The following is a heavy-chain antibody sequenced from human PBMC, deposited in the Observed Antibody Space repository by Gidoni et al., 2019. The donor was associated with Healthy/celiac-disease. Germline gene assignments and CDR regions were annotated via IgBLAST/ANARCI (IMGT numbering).Heavy chain of an antibody. CDR2: INAGNGNT. D-gene: IGHD2-2*01. Sequence: QVHLVQSGAEVKKPGASVKFSCKASGYTFTSYAMHWVRQAPGQRLEWMGWINAGNGNTKDSQKFQGRVTITRDTSASTAYMELSSLRSEDTAVYYCAREDSVVVPAYYGMDVWGQGTTVTVSS. J-gene: IGHJ6*02. V-gene: IGHV1-3*01. CDR1: GYTFTSYA. CDR3: AREDSVVVPAYYGMDV.